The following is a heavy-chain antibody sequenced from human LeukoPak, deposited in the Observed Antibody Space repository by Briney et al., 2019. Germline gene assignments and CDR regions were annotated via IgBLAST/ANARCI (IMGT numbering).Heavy chain of an antibody. Sequence: GGSLRLSCAASGFTFSSYAMSWVRQAPGKGLEWVSAISSSGGSTYYADSVKGRFTISRDNSKNTLYLQMNSLRAEDTAVYYCAKVRSGRVVVPAATSYYYYYGMDVWGQGTTVTVSS. CDR3: AKVRSGRVVVPAATSYYYYYGMDV. V-gene: IGHV3-23*01. J-gene: IGHJ6*02. D-gene: IGHD2-2*01. CDR1: GFTFSSYA. CDR2: ISSSGGST.